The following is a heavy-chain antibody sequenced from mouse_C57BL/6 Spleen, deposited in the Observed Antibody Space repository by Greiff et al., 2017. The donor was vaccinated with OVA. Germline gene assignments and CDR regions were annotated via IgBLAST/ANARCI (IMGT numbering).Heavy chain of an antibody. J-gene: IGHJ4*01. CDR1: GFNIKDYY. CDR3: ARGRDYGSSWDAMDY. V-gene: IGHV14-2*01. D-gene: IGHD1-1*01. CDR2: IDPEDGET. Sequence: DVKLQESGAELVKPGASVKLSCTASGFNIKDYYMHWVKQRTEQGLEWIGRIDPEDGETKYAPKFQGKATITADTSSNTAYLQLSSLTSEDTAVYYCARGRDYGSSWDAMDYWGQGTSVTVSS.